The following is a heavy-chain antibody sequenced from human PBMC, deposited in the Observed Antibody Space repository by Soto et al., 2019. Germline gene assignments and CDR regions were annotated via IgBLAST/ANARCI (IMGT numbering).Heavy chain of an antibody. Sequence: PSETLSLTCAVSGGSISSGGYSWSWIRQPPGEGLEWIGYIYHSGSTYYNPSLTSRVTISVDTSKNQFSLKLSSVTAADTAVYYCARVYGDYLDYWGQGTLVTVSS. CDR1: GGSISSGGYS. CDR2: IYHSGST. CDR3: ARVYGDYLDY. D-gene: IGHD4-17*01. V-gene: IGHV4-30-2*01. J-gene: IGHJ4*02.